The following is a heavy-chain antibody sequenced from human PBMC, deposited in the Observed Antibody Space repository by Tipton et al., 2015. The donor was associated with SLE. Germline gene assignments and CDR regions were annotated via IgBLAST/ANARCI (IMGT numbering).Heavy chain of an antibody. CDR3: ARVVPVGGTDY. V-gene: IGHV4-59*08. CDR1: GGSISTYY. D-gene: IGHD6-19*01. Sequence: TLSLTCTVSGGSISTYYWGWIRQPPGKALEWIATVFRDGSTYYNPSLKSRVTISVDMSKNQFSLRVRSVTAADTAVYYCARVVPVGGTDYWGQGTLVTVSS. J-gene: IGHJ4*02. CDR2: VFRDGST.